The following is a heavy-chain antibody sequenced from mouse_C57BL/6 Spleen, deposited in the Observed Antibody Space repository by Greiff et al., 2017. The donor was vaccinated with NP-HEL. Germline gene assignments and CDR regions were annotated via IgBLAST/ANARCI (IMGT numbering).Heavy chain of an antibody. Sequence: VQLKESVAELVRPGASVKLSCTASGFNIKNTYMHWVKQRPEQGLEWIGRIDPANGNTKYAPKFQGKATITADTSSNTAYLQLSSLTSEDTAIYYCAQTGWDVRPSFDYWGQGTTLTVSS. CDR1: GFNIKNTY. D-gene: IGHD4-1*01. CDR2: IDPANGNT. J-gene: IGHJ2*01. CDR3: AQTGWDVRPSFDY. V-gene: IGHV14-3*01.